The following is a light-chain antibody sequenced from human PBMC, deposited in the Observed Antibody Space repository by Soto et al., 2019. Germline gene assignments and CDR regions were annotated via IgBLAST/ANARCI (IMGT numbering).Light chain of an antibody. J-gene: IGKJ4*01. CDR3: QQYVTSPLT. CDR1: QSVSSGY. Sequence: EIVLTQSPGTLSLSPGERATLSCRASQSVSSGYLAWYQQKPGQAPRLLIYGASSRATGIPDRFSGSGSGTDSTLTISGLEPEDFAVYYCQQYVTSPLTFGGGTKVEIK. V-gene: IGKV3-20*01. CDR2: GAS.